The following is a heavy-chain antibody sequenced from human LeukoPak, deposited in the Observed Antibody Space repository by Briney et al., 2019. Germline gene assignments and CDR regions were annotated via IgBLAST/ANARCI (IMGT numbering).Heavy chain of an antibody. V-gene: IGHV1-2*02. CDR2: INPNSGGT. D-gene: IGHD6-19*01. J-gene: IGHJ6*03. Sequence: ASVTVSCKASGYTFTGYYMHWVRQAPGQGLEWMGWINPNSGGTNYAQKFQGRVTMTRDTSISTAYMELSRLRSDDTAVYYCARDPTSAGGVAGKYYYYYMDVWGKGTTVTVSS. CDR3: ARDPTSAGGVAGKYYYYYMDV. CDR1: GYTFTGYY.